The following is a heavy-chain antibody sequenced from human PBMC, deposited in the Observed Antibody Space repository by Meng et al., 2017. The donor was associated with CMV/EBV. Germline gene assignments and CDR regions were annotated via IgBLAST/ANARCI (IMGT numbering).Heavy chain of an antibody. CDR1: GFTFSSYS. Sequence: GESLKISCAASGFTFSSYSMNWVRQAPGKGLEWVSSISSSSSYIYYADSVKGRFTISRDNAKNSLYLQMNNLRAEDTAVYYCARDPIPPSHFDYWGQGTLVTVSS. CDR2: ISSSSSYI. J-gene: IGHJ4*02. D-gene: IGHD2-21*01. V-gene: IGHV3-21*01. CDR3: ARDPIPPSHFDY.